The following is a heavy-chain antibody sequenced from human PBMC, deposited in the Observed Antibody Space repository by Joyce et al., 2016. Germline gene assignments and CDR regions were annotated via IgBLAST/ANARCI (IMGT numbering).Heavy chain of an antibody. Sequence: QVQLVQSGAEMKKPGASVKVSCKVSGNTLSELSIHGVRQPPGKGLEWMGRFDHEEREVIPAQNVQGRLSMTEDTSTDTAYMELSSLRPDDTAMYYCVSDQTVVPGVIGNMDVWGPGTTVIVSS. CDR1: GNTLSELS. D-gene: IGHD3-10*01. CDR3: VSDQTVVPGVIGNMDV. V-gene: IGHV1-24*01. J-gene: IGHJ6*02. CDR2: FDHEEREV.